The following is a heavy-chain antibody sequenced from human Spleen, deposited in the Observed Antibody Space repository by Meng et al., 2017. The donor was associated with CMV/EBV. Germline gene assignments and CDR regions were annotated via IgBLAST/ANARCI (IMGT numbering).Heavy chain of an antibody. J-gene: IGHJ3*02. CDR1: GFTFSTYG. D-gene: IGHD6-25*01. CDR3: AKDSGYHAFDI. Sequence: GESLKISCVASGFTFSTYGMHWVRQAPGKGLEWVAVVRYDGTNTYYGDSVKGRFTISRDNSKNTLYLQMDSPRAEDTAVYYCAKDSGYHAFDIWGQGTMVT. CDR2: VRYDGTNT. V-gene: IGHV3-30*02.